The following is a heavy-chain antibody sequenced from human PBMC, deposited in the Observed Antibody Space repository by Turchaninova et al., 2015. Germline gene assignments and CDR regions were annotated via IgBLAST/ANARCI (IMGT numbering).Heavy chain of an antibody. CDR3: VRRGAQGSWDY. CDR1: GFSFDDYG. CDR2: INWGVGST. Sequence: EVQLVESGGGVVRPGGSLRLSCEASGFSFDDYGMSWVRRVAGAGVGWGSGINWGVGSTCYADSVKGRFTFCRDNAKNSLFLQMNTLRAEDTALYYCVRRGAQGSWDYWGQGTLVTVLS. V-gene: IGHV3-20*04. D-gene: IGHD3-16*01. J-gene: IGHJ4*02.